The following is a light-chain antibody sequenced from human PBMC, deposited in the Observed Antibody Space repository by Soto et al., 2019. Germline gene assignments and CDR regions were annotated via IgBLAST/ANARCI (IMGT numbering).Light chain of an antibody. J-gene: IGKJ1*01. CDR2: GAS. Sequence: EKVMTQSPATLSVSPGERATLSCRASQSVSSTVDWYQQKPGQAPRLLISGASTRATGVPARFSGSGSGTDFSLTITSLQSEDVGVYYCQQYNDWPPTFGQGTRVEIK. CDR3: QQYNDWPPT. CDR1: QSVSST. V-gene: IGKV3-15*01.